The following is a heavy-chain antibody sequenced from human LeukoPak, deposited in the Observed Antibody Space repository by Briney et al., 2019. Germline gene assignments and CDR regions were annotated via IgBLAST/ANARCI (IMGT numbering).Heavy chain of an antibody. D-gene: IGHD3-10*01. Sequence: GASVKVSCKASGYTFTSFAIHWVRQAPGQRLEWMGWINAANGNTKYSQKFQGRVAITRDTSASTAYMELSSLRSEDTAVYYCARPGVPGVIYYYYAMDVWGQGTTVTVSS. CDR2: INAANGNT. CDR1: GYTFTSFA. CDR3: ARPGVPGVIYYYYAMDV. J-gene: IGHJ6*02. V-gene: IGHV1-3*01.